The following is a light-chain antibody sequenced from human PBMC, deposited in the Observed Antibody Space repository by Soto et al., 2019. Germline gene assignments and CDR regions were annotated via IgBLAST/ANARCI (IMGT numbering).Light chain of an antibody. CDR2: DAS. Sequence: AIQLTQSPSSLSASVGDRVTITCRASQGISSALAWYQQKPGKAPKLLIYDASSLESGVPSRFSGSGSGTDFPLTLSSLQPEDFATYYCQQFNSYPLFTFGPGTKVAIK. J-gene: IGKJ3*01. V-gene: IGKV1-13*02. CDR1: QGISSA. CDR3: QQFNSYPLFT.